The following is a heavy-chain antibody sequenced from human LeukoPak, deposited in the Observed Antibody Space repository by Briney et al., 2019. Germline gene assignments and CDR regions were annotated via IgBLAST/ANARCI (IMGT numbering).Heavy chain of an antibody. CDR1: GYSFTSYW. CDR2: IYPGDSDT. CDR3: ARSHVGTAMATPFDY. Sequence: GESLKISCKGSGYSFTSYWIGWVRQMPGKGLEWMGIIYPGDSDTRYSPSFQGQVTISADKSISTAYLQWSSLKASDTAMYYCARSHVGTAMATPFDYWGQGTLVTVSS. D-gene: IGHD5-18*01. V-gene: IGHV5-51*01. J-gene: IGHJ4*02.